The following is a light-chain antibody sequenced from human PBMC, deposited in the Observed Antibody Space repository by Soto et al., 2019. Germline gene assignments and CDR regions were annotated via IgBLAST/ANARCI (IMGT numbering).Light chain of an antibody. J-gene: IGLJ1*01. CDR3: CSYAGSSTFV. Sequence: QPALTQPASESGSPGQSITISCTGTSCDVGSYNLVSWYQQHPGKAPKLMIYEGSKRPSGVSNRFSGSKSGNTASLTISGLQAEDEADYYCCSYAGSSTFVFGTGTKVTVL. CDR1: SCDVGSYNL. CDR2: EGS. V-gene: IGLV2-23*03.